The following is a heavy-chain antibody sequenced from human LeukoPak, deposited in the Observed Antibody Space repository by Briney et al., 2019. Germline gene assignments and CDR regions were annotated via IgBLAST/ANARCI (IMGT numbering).Heavy chain of an antibody. CDR1: GFTFNNYA. D-gene: IGHD6-19*01. CDR2: ISFDGGNK. V-gene: IGHV3-30-3*01. CDR3: ARVSSSGWYGDFDY. Sequence: PGGSLRLSCAASGFTFNNYAIHWVRQAPGKGLEWVAIISFDGGNKYYADSVKGRFTISRDNAKNSLYLQMNSLRDEDTAVYYCARVSSSGWYGDFDYWGQGTLVTVSS. J-gene: IGHJ4*02.